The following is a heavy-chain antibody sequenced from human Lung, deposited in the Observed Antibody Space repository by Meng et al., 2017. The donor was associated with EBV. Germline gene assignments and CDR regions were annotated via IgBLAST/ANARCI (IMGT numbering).Heavy chain of an antibody. D-gene: IGHD1-14*01. CDR2: LIAVFDKT. J-gene: IGHJ4*02. CDR1: GGSFSTHP. V-gene: IGHV1-69*13. CDR3: ARGRRNEPLFDY. Sequence: HVHLVQCGADVKKPGSSVKVARKTSGGSFSTHPFSWVRQAPGQGLEWMGGLIAVFDKTKAAPRFQDRVTFTADESTSTAYMELSSLTFDDTAVYFCARGRRNEPLFDYWGQGTLVTVSS.